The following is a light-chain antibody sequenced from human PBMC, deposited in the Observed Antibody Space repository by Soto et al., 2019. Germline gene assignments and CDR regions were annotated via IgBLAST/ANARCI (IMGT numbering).Light chain of an antibody. CDR2: RNN. J-gene: IGLJ1*01. Sequence: QSVLTQPPSASGTPGQRVTMSCSGGSSNIGSNFVYWYQQVPGTAPKLLIYRNNQRPSGIPDRFSGSKSGTSATLGITGFQTGDEADYYCGSWDSSLSAYVFGTGTKVTVL. CDR1: SSNIGSNF. CDR3: GSWDSSLSAYV. V-gene: IGLV1-51*02.